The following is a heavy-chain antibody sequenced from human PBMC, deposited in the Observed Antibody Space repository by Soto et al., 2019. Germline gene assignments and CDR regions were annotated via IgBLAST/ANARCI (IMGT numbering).Heavy chain of an antibody. CDR3: APVPAASSYYGTDV. CDR1: GFTFSSYG. D-gene: IGHD2-2*01. Sequence: QVQLVESGGGVVQPGRSLRLSCAASGFTFSSYGMHWVRQAPGKGLEWVAFIWHDGGNKFYAESVKGRFTISRDNSKNTLYLEMNSLRAEDTAIYYCAPVPAASSYYGTDVWGQGTTVTVSS. V-gene: IGHV3-33*01. J-gene: IGHJ6*02. CDR2: IWHDGGNK.